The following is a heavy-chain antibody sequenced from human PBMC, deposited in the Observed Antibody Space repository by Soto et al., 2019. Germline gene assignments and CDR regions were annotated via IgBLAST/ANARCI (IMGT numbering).Heavy chain of an antibody. J-gene: IGHJ4*02. CDR1: GFTFSRYW. V-gene: IGHV3-74*01. CDR3: AREQGYVGFDY. Sequence: EVQLVESGGGLVQPGGSLRLSCAASGFTFSRYWLHWVRQVPGKGLVWVSRLNSDGSSTNYADSVKGRFTISRDNAKNTLYLQMNSLRVEDTAVYYCAREQGYVGFDYWGQGTLVTVSS. CDR2: LNSDGSST. D-gene: IGHD5-12*01.